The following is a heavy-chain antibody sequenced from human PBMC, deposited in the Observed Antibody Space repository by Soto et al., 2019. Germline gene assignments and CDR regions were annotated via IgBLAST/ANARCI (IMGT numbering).Heavy chain of an antibody. CDR2: ISAYNGNT. CDR1: GYTFTSYG. D-gene: IGHD3-10*01. J-gene: IGHJ4*02. Sequence: ASVKVSFKASGYTFTSYGISWVRQAPGQGLEWMGWISAYNGNTNYAQKLQGRVTMTTDTSTSTAYMELRSLRSDDTAVYYCARKTYGSRSYYNEYWGQGTLVTVSS. CDR3: ARKTYGSRSYYNEY. V-gene: IGHV1-18*01.